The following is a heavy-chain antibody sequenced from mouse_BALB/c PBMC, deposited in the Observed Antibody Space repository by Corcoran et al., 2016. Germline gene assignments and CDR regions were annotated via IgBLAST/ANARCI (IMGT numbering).Heavy chain of an antibody. CDR3: ARGALRLGYFDY. J-gene: IGHJ2*01. Sequence: QIQLVQSGPELKKPGETVKISCKASGYTFTNYGMNWVKQAPGKGLKWMGWINTYTGEPTYADDFKGRFAFSLETSASTAYLQINNLKNEDKATYFCARGALRLGYFDYWGQGTTLTVSS. D-gene: IGHD1-2*01. CDR2: INTYTGEP. CDR1: GYTFTNYG. V-gene: IGHV9-1*02.